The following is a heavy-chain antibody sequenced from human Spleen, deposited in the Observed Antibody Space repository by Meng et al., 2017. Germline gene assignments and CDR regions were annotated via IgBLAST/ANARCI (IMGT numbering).Heavy chain of an antibody. D-gene: IGHD3-22*01. CDR1: GFIVRTSD. J-gene: IGHJ4*02. V-gene: IGHV3-66*02. CDR2: IYSGGST. CDR3: ARSSSGYSYFDY. Sequence: GESLKISCVASGFIVRTSDMNWVRQAPGKGLEWVSLIYSGGSTYYADSVMGRFTISSDNSENTLYLQMNTLRAEDTAVYYYARSSSGYSYFDYWGQGTLVTVSS.